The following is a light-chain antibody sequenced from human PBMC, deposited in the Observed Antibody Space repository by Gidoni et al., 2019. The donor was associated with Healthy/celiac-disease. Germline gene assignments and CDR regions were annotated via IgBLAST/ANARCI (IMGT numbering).Light chain of an antibody. CDR3: QQYGSSPGT. J-gene: IGKJ2*01. CDR1: QSVSSSY. CDR2: RAA. Sequence: VLTKSPGTLPLSPGERATVSCRASQSVSSSYLAWYQQKPAQAPRLLIYRAASRATGIPARFSGSGSGTDFTLTISRLEPEDFAVYYCQQYGSSPGTFGQGTKLEIK. V-gene: IGKV3-20*01.